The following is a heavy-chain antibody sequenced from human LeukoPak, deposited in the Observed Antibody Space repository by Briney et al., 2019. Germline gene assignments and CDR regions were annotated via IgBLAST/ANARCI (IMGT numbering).Heavy chain of an antibody. CDR2: ISSGGDIM. Sequence: PGGSLRLSCAASGLRFSDYYVSWIRQAPGKGLQWVSYISSGGDIMHYADSVKGRFTSSRDNAKNSGYLEMSSLGAEDTAVYYCATNLIGAGVYFQQWGQGTLVTVSS. CDR1: GLRFSDYY. CDR3: ATNLIGAGVYFQQ. V-gene: IGHV3-11*01. D-gene: IGHD2/OR15-2a*01. J-gene: IGHJ1*01.